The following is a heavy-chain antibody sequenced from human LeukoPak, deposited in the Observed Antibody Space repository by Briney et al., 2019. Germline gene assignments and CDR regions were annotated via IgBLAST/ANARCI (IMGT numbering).Heavy chain of an antibody. V-gene: IGHV3-30*02. J-gene: IGHJ4*02. CDR3: AKDSSGWYFLYYFDY. Sequence: GGSLRLSCAASGFTFSSYGMHWVRQAPGKGLEGVAFIRYDGSNKYYADSVKGRFTISRDNSKNTLYLQMNSLRAEDTAVYYCAKDSSGWYFLYYFDYWGQGTLVTVSS. CDR2: IRYDGSNK. CDR1: GFTFSSYG. D-gene: IGHD6-19*01.